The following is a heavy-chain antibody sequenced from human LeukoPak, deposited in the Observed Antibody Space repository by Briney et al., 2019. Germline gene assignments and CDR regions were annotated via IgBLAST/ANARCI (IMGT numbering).Heavy chain of an antibody. CDR1: GFTFSSYG. J-gene: IGHJ4*02. Sequence: GGSLRLSCAASGFTFSSYGMRWVRQAPGKGLEWVAVIWYDGSNKYYADSVKGRFTISRDNSKNTLYLQMNSLRAEDTAVYYCARESAVYYDSSGYYFDYWGQGTLVTVSS. D-gene: IGHD3-22*01. V-gene: IGHV3-33*01. CDR2: IWYDGSNK. CDR3: ARESAVYYDSSGYYFDY.